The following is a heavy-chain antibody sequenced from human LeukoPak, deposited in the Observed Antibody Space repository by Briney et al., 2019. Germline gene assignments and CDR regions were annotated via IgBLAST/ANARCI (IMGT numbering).Heavy chain of an antibody. Sequence: ASVKVSCKASGGTFSSYAISWVRQAPGQGLEWMGIINPSGGSTSYAQKFQGGVTMTRDMSTSTVYMELSSLRSEDTAVYYCARNSNYGYYYMDVWGKGTTVTVSS. D-gene: IGHD4-11*01. CDR1: GGTFSSYA. CDR2: INPSGGST. CDR3: ARNSNYGYYYMDV. V-gene: IGHV1-46*01. J-gene: IGHJ6*03.